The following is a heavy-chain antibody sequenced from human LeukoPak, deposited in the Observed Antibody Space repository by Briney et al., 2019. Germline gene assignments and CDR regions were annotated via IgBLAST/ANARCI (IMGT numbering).Heavy chain of an antibody. D-gene: IGHD6-13*01. CDR1: GFTFSDYE. J-gene: IGHJ4*02. V-gene: IGHV3-48*03. Sequence: GGSLRLSCAASGFTFSDYEMNWVRQAPGKGLEWVSYIGSSGSTIHYADSVKGRFTISRDNAKSSPYLQMNSLRAEDTAVYYCAKRMEPTSSWYEPFGYWGQGTLVTVSS. CDR3: AKRMEPTSSWYEPFGY. CDR2: IGSSGSTI.